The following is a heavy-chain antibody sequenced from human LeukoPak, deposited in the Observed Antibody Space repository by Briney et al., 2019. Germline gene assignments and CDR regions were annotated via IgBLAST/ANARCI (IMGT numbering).Heavy chain of an antibody. J-gene: IGHJ5*02. D-gene: IGHD3-10*01. CDR2: TNPDNGNT. V-gene: IGHV1-18*01. Sequence: ASVKVSCKTSGYTFTTYGITWVRQAPGQGLEWMGWTNPDNGNTNYAQKFQGRVSITTDTSTRTAYMELRSLRSDDTAVYYCARDHRLTTMVRGVITHLSGWFDPWGQGTLVAVSS. CDR1: GYTFTTYG. CDR3: ARDHRLTTMVRGVITHLSGWFDP.